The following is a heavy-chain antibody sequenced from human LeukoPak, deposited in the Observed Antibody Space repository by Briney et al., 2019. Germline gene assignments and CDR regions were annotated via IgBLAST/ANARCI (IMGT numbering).Heavy chain of an antibody. CDR1: GFSFSTYY. J-gene: IGHJ4*02. CDR2: VYPDGRT. V-gene: IGHV3-53*01. CDR3: ARTNPVYGDYDY. D-gene: IGHD4-17*01. Sequence: PGGSLRLSCAASGFSFSTYYMSWVRQAPGKGLQWVSVVYPDGRTYYADSVKGRFTISRDNSRNTLLLQLNSPRADDTAVYYCARTNPVYGDYDYWGQGTLVTVSS.